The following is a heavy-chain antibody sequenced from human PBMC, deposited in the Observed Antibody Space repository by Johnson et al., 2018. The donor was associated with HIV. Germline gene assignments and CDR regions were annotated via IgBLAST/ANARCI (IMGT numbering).Heavy chain of an antibody. CDR3: ARAKVNWTQGDAFDV. J-gene: IGHJ3*01. CDR2: TYLRRST. Sequence: LHLLESGGGFVQPGGSLRLSCPASGFNLRTNNMNWVRQAPGMALVSVSFTYLRRSTSSAVSVNGRFNITRDLSKNTLYLEMYSLRADDTAVYYCARAKVNWTQGDAFDVWGQGTMVTVAS. V-gene: IGHV3-66*01. D-gene: IGHD1-1*01. CDR1: GFNLRTNN.